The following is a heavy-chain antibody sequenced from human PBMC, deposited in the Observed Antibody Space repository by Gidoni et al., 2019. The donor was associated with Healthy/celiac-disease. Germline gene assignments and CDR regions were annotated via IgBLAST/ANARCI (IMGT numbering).Heavy chain of an antibody. Sequence: QVQLVQSGAEVKKPGASVKVSCKASGYTFTGYCMHWVRQAPGQGLEWMGIINPSGGSTNYAQKFQGRVTMTRDTSTSTVYMDLSSLRSEDTAVYYCARDSMNYDFDSWGQGALVTVSS. V-gene: IGHV1-46*01. CDR1: GYTFTGYC. CDR2: INPSGGST. CDR3: ARDSMNYDFDS. J-gene: IGHJ4*02. D-gene: IGHD1-7*01.